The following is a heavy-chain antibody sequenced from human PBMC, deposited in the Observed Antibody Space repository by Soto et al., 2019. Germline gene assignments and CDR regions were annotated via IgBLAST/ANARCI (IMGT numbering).Heavy chain of an antibody. V-gene: IGHV4-4*09. CDR2: IYRSGST. Sequence: PSETLFLTCTVSGDSVRNQYWSWFRRPPGRGLEWIGYIYRSGSTKYNPSLKSRLTISVDISRNQVSLQLKSVTPEDTAVYYCAREYCSLGSCRNYWGQGTPVTVSS. J-gene: IGHJ4*02. D-gene: IGHD2-15*01. CDR3: AREYCSLGSCRNY. CDR1: GDSVRNQY.